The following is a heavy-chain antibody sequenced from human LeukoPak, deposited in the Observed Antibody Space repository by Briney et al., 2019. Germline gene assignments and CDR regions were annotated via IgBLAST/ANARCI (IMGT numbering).Heavy chain of an antibody. CDR2: ISGSGGST. J-gene: IGHJ6*04. V-gene: IGHV3-23*01. Sequence: SGGSLRLSCAASGFTFSSYAMSWVRQAPGKGLEWVSAISGSGGSTYYADSVKGRFTISRDNAKNSLYLQMHSLRAEDTAVYYCAELGITMIGGVWGKGTTVTISS. CDR1: GFTFSSYA. CDR3: AELGITMIGGV. D-gene: IGHD3-10*02.